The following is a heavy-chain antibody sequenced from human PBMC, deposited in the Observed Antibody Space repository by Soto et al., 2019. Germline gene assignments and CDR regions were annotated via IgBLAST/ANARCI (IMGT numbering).Heavy chain of an antibody. D-gene: IGHD3-10*01. Sequence: PGGSLRLSCAASGFTVSSNYMSWVRQAPGKGLEWVSVIYSGGSIYYADSVKGRFTISRDNSKNTLYLQMNSLRAEDTAVYYCAKGPAHSWFGELFHFDYWGQGTLVTVSS. CDR3: AKGPAHSWFGELFHFDY. J-gene: IGHJ4*02. CDR2: IYSGGSI. CDR1: GFTVSSNY. V-gene: IGHV3-53*05.